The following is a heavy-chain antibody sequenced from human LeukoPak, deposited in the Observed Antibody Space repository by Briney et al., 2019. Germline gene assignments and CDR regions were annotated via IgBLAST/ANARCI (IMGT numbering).Heavy chain of an antibody. CDR1: GYSFTSYW. CDR2: IYPGDSRT. V-gene: IGHV5-51*01. J-gene: IGHJ5*02. Sequence: GESLKISCKGSGYSFTSYWIGWVRQTPGKGLEWMGVIYPGDSRTRYNPSFEGQVTVSADESINTAYLQWSSLKASDTAMYYCACREFYSPWPGPWGQGTLVTVSS. D-gene: IGHD5-18*01. CDR3: ACREFYSPWPGP.